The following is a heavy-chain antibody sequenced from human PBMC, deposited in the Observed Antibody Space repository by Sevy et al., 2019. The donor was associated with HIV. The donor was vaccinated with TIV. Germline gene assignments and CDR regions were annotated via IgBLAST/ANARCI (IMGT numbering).Heavy chain of an antibody. CDR2: IKQDGSEK. D-gene: IGHD6-13*01. CDR1: GFTFSSYW. CDR3: ARVRTFTAAAGPLSSYYYYYYGMDV. Sequence: QLGGSLRLSCAASGFTFSSYWMSWVRQAPGKGLEWVANIKQDGSEKYYVDSVKGRFTISRDNAKNSLYLQMNSLRAEDTAVYYCARVRTFTAAAGPLSSYYYYYYGMDVWGQGTTVTVSS. J-gene: IGHJ6*02. V-gene: IGHV3-7*03.